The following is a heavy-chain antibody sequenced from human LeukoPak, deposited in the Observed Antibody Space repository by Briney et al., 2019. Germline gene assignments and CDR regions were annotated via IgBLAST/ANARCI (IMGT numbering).Heavy chain of an antibody. CDR3: ARIRISSTSQNYFDP. V-gene: IGHV4-61*02. J-gene: IGHJ5*02. Sequence: PSETLSLTCTVSSGSISSGSYYWSWIRQPAGTGLEWIGRIYTSGNTNYSPSLKSRVDISFDTSKNQFSLRMTSVTAADSAIYFCARIRISSTSQNYFDPWGQGTLVTVSS. CDR1: SGSISSGSYY. CDR2: IYTSGNT. D-gene: IGHD2-2*01.